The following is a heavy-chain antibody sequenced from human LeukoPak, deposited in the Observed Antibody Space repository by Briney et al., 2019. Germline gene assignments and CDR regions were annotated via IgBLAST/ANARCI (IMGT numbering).Heavy chain of an antibody. V-gene: IGHV4-38-2*02. CDR1: GYSISSGYY. J-gene: IGHJ4*02. Sequence: PSETLSLTCTVSGYSISSGYYWGWIRQPPGKGLEWIGSIYHSGSSYYNPSLNIRVTISVDTSKNQFSLKLSSVTAADTAVYYCASRVVPAANYFDYWGQGTLVTVSS. CDR2: IYHSGSS. CDR3: ASRVVPAANYFDY. D-gene: IGHD2-2*01.